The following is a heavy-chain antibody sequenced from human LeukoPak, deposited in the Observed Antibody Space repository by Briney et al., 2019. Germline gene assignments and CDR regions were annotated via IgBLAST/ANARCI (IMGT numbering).Heavy chain of an antibody. Sequence: GGSLRLSCAASGFTFSNYALSWVRQAPGKGLEWVSTISGSGITTYYADSVKGRFTISRDNSKNTLYLQMNSLRVEDTAVYYGAKHLRQQGPNGAFDIWGQGTMVTVSS. CDR2: ISGSGITT. CDR1: GFTFSNYA. V-gene: IGHV3-23*01. J-gene: IGHJ3*02. D-gene: IGHD6-13*01. CDR3: AKHLRQQGPNGAFDI.